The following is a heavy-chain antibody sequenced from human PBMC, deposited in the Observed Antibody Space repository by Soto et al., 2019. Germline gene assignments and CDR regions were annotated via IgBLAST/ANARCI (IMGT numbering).Heavy chain of an antibody. CDR1: GYTFTSYD. V-gene: IGHV1-8*01. J-gene: IGHJ6*03. D-gene: IGHD2-21*01. Sequence: ASVKVSCKASGYTFTSYDINWVRQATGQGLEWMGWMNPNSGNTGYAQKFQGRVTMARNTSISTAYMELSSLRSEDTAVYYCAITASVIRYYYYYYMDVWGKGTTVTVSS. CDR2: MNPNSGNT. CDR3: AITASVIRYYYYYYMDV.